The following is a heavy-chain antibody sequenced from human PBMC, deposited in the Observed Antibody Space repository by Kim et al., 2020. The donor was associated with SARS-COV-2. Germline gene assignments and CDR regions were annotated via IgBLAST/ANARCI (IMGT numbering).Heavy chain of an antibody. CDR3: ARRRSFYYFDN. D-gene: IGHD3-3*01. Sequence: SETLSLTCSVSGDSISSSSYFWGWVRQPPGKRLEWIADIYYNGNTYFNPSLQSRVAISQDTSKNQFSLRLTSVTGADTGVYFCARRRSFYYFDNWGQGIPVFVSS. CDR2: IYYNGNT. V-gene: IGHV4-39*01. CDR1: GDSISSSSYF. J-gene: IGHJ4*02.